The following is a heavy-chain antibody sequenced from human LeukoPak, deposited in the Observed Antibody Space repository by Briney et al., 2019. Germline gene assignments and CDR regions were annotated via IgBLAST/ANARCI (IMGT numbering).Heavy chain of an antibody. Sequence: GASVKVSCKASGYTFSSYDINWVRQATGQGLEWMGWMNGNNGETGYAQKFQGRVTMTTDTSTSTAYMELRSLRSDDTAVYYCARRPYGDPPLLCGMDVWGQGTTVTVSS. CDR1: GYTFSSYD. J-gene: IGHJ6*02. D-gene: IGHD4-17*01. CDR3: ARRPYGDPPLLCGMDV. V-gene: IGHV1-8*01. CDR2: MNGNNGET.